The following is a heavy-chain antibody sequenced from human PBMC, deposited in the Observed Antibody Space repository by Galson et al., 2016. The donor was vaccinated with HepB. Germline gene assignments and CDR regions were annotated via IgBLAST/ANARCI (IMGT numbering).Heavy chain of an antibody. J-gene: IGHJ4*02. V-gene: IGHV1-18*04. D-gene: IGHD2-15*01. CDR2: ISVDIGNT. Sequence: SVKVSCKASGYTFINYGISWVRQAPGQGLEWMGWISVDIGNTNYAQKLQDRDTMTTDTSTSTAYMELRSLRSDDTAVYYCARESLYCSGGNCYSPLGDYWGQGTLVTVSS. CDR3: ARESLYCSGGNCYSPLGDY. CDR1: GYTFINYG.